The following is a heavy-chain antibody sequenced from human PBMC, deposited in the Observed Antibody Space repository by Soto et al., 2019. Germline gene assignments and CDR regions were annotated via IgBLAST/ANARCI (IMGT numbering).Heavy chain of an antibody. V-gene: IGHV4-39*01. D-gene: IGHD2-15*01. CDR1: GGSISSSSYY. J-gene: IGHJ6*03. Sequence: SETLSLTCTVSGGSISSSSYYWGWIRQPPGKGLEWIGSIYYSGSTYYNPSLKSRVTISVDTSKNQFSLKLSSVTAADTAVYYCARPINRYCSGGSCYSEAVNYYYYMDVWGKGTTVTVSS. CDR2: IYYSGST. CDR3: ARPINRYCSGGSCYSEAVNYYYYMDV.